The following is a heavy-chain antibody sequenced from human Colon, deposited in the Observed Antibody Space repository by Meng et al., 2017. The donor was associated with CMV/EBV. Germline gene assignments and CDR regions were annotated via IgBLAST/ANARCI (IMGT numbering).Heavy chain of an antibody. J-gene: IGHJ6*02. Sequence: SCAASAFTFSSYSMNWVRQAPGKGLEWVSSISSSSYIYYADSVKGRFTISRDNAKNSLYLQMSSLRAEDTAVYYCARDQESGYYFGMDVWGQGTTVTVSS. V-gene: IGHV3-21*01. CDR2: ISSSSYI. D-gene: IGHD3-10*01. CDR3: ARDQESGYYFGMDV. CDR1: AFTFSSYS.